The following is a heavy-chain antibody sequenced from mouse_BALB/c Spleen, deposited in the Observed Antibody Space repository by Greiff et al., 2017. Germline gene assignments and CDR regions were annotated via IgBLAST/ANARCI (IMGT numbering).Heavy chain of an antibody. Sequence: LQQPGAELVKPGASVKMSCKASGYTFTSYNMHWVKQTPGQGLEWIGAIYPGNGDTSYNQKFKGKATLTADKSSSTAYMQLSSLTSEDSAVYYCARGNYYYGSSDWYFDVWGAGTTVTVSS. V-gene: IGHV1-12*01. CDR3: ARGNYYYGSSDWYFDV. D-gene: IGHD1-1*01. CDR2: IYPGNGDT. J-gene: IGHJ1*01. CDR1: GYTFTSYN.